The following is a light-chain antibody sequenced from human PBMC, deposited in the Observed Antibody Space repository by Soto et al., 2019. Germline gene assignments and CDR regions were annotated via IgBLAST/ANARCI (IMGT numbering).Light chain of an antibody. CDR1: QSVSSSY. V-gene: IGKV3-20*01. CDR2: GAS. CDR3: QQYGDSPLYT. J-gene: IGKJ2*01. Sequence: ELVLTQSPGTLSLSPGERAALSCRASQSVSSSYLAWYQQKPGQAPRLVIYGASNRATGVPDRFSGSGSGTDFTLTIRRLEPEDFAVYYCQQYGDSPLYTFGQGTKLEIK.